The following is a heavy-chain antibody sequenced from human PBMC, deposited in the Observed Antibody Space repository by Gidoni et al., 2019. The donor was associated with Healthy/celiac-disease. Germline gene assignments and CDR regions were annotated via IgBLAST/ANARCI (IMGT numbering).Heavy chain of an antibody. D-gene: IGHD3-9*01. Sequence: YADSVKGRFTISRDNSKNTLYLQMNSLRAEDTAVYYCASWMNGLMFDYWGQGTLVTVSS. CDR3: ASWMNGLMFDY. J-gene: IGHJ4*02. V-gene: IGHV3-30*01.